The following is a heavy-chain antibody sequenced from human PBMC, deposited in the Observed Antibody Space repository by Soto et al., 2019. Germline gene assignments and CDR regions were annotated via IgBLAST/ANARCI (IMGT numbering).Heavy chain of an antibody. CDR3: TTDRLALKGYCSGGSCHNAFGI. Sequence: GGSLRLSCAASGFTFSNAWMSWVRQAPGKGLEWVGRIKSKTDGGTTDYAAPVKGRFTISRDDSKNTLYLQMNSLKTEDTAVYYCTTDRLALKGYCSGGSCHNAFGIWGQGTMVTVSS. D-gene: IGHD2-15*01. CDR2: IKSKTDGGTT. V-gene: IGHV3-15*01. J-gene: IGHJ3*02. CDR1: GFTFSNAW.